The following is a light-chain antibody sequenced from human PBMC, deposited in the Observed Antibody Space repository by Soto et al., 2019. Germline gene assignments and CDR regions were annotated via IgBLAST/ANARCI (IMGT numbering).Light chain of an antibody. V-gene: IGLV1-44*01. CDR1: SSNIGSNT. J-gene: IGLJ3*02. CDR3: AAWHDSLNGWV. Sequence: QSVLTQAPSASGTPGQRVTISCSGSSSNIGSNTVTWYQQVPGTAPKLLIYSNDQRPSGVPDRFSGSKSGTSASLAIAGLQSEDEADYYCAAWHDSLNGWVFGGGIKLTVL. CDR2: SND.